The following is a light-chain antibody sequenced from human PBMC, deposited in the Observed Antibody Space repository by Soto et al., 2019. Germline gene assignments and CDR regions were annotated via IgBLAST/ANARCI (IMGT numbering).Light chain of an antibody. J-gene: IGKJ5*01. CDR3: QQLNDYPFT. Sequence: IQLTQSPSSLSASVGDRVTITCRASQGISSYLAWYQQKPGKAPKLLIYAASTLQRGVPSRFSGSGSGPDFTLTISSLQPEDFATYDCQQLNDYPFTSGQGTRLEIK. CDR1: QGISSY. CDR2: AAS. V-gene: IGKV1-9*01.